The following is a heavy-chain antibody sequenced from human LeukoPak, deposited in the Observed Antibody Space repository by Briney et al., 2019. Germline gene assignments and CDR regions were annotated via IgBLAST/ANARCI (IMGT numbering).Heavy chain of an antibody. J-gene: IGHJ4*02. CDR2: ISGSGGST. D-gene: IGHD2-15*01. V-gene: IGHV3-23*01. Sequence: GGSLRLSCAASGFTFSSYAMHWVRQAPGKGLEWVSAISGSGGSTYYADSVKGRFTISRDNSKNTLYLQMNSLRAEDTAVYYCATEGIVVVVAAADPFDYWGQGTLVTVSS. CDR1: GFTFSSYA. CDR3: ATEGIVVVVAAADPFDY.